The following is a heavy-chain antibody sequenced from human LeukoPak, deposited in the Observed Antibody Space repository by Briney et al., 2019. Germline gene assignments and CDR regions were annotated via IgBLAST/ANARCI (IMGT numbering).Heavy chain of an antibody. Sequence: ASVKVSCKASGYTFTSYGISWVRQAPGHGVEGMGWISAYNGKTNYAQKRQGRVTMTTDPSTSTAYMELRRPTSDDTAVYYCARAPGTMVLNYAFDIWGQGPMVTVSS. D-gene: IGHD4/OR15-4a*01. CDR2: ISAYNGKT. J-gene: IGHJ3*02. CDR3: ARAPGTMVLNYAFDI. V-gene: IGHV1-18*01. CDR1: GYTFTSYG.